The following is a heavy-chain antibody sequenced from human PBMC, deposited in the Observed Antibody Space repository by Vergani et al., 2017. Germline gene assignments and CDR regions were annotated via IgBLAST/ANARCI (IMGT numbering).Heavy chain of an antibody. D-gene: IGHD6-13*01. CDR1: GFTFSTYT. CDR3: AKDSSSSWRDAFDL. V-gene: IGHV3-23*01. J-gene: IGHJ3*01. CDR2: ISGSGGST. Sequence: EVQLLESGGGLVQPGGSLRLSCAASGFTFSTYTMNWVRQAPGKGLEWVSGISGSGGSTYYADSVKGRFTISRDNFKNTLYLQMNSLRAEDTAVYYCAKDSSSSWRDAFDLWGQGTMVTVSS.